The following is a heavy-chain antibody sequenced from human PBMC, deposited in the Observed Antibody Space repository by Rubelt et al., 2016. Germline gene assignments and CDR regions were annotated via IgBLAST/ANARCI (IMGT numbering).Heavy chain of an antibody. CDR2: ISGNGGST. V-gene: IGHV3-23*01. CDR1: GFTYTYST. J-gene: IGHJ4*02. Sequence: ASGFTYTYSTMTWVRQAPGKGLEWVSAISGNGGSTYYADSVRGRFTISRDNSRNTLYLQMNSLRAEDTAVYYCAKGHSNLDYWGQGTLVTVTS. D-gene: IGHD6-13*01. CDR3: AKGHSNLDY.